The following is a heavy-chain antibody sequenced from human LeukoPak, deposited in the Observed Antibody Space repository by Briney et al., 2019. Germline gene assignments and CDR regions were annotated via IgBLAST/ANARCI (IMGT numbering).Heavy chain of an antibody. V-gene: IGHV3-48*02. CDR1: GFTFSNYG. Sequence: GGSLRLSCATSGFTFSNYGMSWVRQAPGKGLEWISYISTRSGTIYYADSVKGRFTISRDNAKNSLYLQMNSLRDEDTAVYYCARDGPLDYWGQGILVTVSS. J-gene: IGHJ4*02. CDR3: ARDGPLDY. CDR2: ISTRSGTI.